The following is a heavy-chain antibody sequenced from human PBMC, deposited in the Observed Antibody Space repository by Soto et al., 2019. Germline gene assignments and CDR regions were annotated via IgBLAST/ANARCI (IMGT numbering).Heavy chain of an antibody. CDR1: GFTFSNAW. J-gene: IGHJ4*02. CDR2: IKSKTDGGTT. D-gene: IGHD5-18*01. CDR3: TTDLASGYSYGYPPDEYYFDY. Sequence: GGSLRLSCAASGFTFSNAWMNWVRQAPGKGLEWVGRIKSKTDGGTTDYAAPVKGRFTISRDDSKNTLYLQMNSLKTEDTAVYYCTTDLASGYSYGYPPDEYYFDYWGQGTLVTVSS. V-gene: IGHV3-15*07.